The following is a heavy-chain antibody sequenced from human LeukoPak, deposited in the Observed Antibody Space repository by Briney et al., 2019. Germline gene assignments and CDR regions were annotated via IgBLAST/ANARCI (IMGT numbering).Heavy chain of an antibody. CDR3: ARGVFYYGSGSYEGY. CDR2: INHSGST. Sequence: PSETLPLTCAVYGGSFSGYYWSWIRQPPGKGLEWIGEINHSGSTNYNPSLKSRVTISVDTSKNQFSLKLSSVTAADTAVYYCARGVFYYGSGSYEGYWGQGTLVTVSS. V-gene: IGHV4-34*01. D-gene: IGHD3-10*01. CDR1: GGSFSGYY. J-gene: IGHJ4*02.